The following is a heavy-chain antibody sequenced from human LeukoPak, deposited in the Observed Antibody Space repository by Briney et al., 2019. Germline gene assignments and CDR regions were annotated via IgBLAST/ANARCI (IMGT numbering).Heavy chain of an antibody. J-gene: IGHJ4*02. Sequence: PSETLSLTCTVSGGSISSYYWSWIRQPPGKGLEWIGYIYYSGSTNYNPSLKSRVTISVDTSKNQFSLKLSSVTAADTAVYYSARGRDGIIGDFDYWGQGTLVTVSS. CDR2: IYYSGST. CDR3: ARGRDGIIGDFDY. D-gene: IGHD5-24*01. V-gene: IGHV4-59*01. CDR1: GGSISSYY.